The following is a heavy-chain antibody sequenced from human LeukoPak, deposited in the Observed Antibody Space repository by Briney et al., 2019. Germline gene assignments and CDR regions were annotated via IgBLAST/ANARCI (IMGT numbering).Heavy chain of an antibody. D-gene: IGHD3-22*01. Sequence: ASVKVSCKASGYTFTGYYMHWVRQAPGQGLEWMGWINPNSGGTNYAQKFQGWVTMTRDTSISTAYMELSRLRSDDTAVYYCARDRVPYYDSSGYRGDYWGQGTLVTVSS. CDR2: INPNSGGT. CDR3: ARDRVPYYDSSGYRGDY. V-gene: IGHV1-2*04. J-gene: IGHJ4*02. CDR1: GYTFTGYY.